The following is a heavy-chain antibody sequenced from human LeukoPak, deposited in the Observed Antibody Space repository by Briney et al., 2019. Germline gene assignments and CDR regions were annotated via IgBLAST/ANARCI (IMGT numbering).Heavy chain of an antibody. CDR2: INHSGST. CDR1: GGSFSGYY. D-gene: IGHD3-16*01. J-gene: IGHJ6*02. V-gene: IGHV4-34*01. Sequence: PSETLSLTCAVYGGSFSGYYWSWIRQPPGKGLEWIGEINHSGSTNYNPSLKSRVTVSVDTSKNQFSLKLSSVTAADTAAYYCARGVVGGVAGGPYYYGMDVWGQGTTVTVSS. CDR3: ARGVVGGVAGGPYYYGMDV.